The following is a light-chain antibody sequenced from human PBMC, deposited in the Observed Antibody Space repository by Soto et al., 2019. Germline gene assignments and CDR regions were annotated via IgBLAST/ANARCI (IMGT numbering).Light chain of an antibody. CDR1: QSISTY. CDR2: DAS. J-gene: IGKJ4*01. Sequence: DIQMTQSPSSLSASLGDRVTVTCRASQSISTYLNWYQQKPGKAPKLLIYDASNLETGVPSRFSGSGSGTDFTFTISSLQPEDIATYYCQQYDNLPLTFGGGTKVEIK. CDR3: QQYDNLPLT. V-gene: IGKV1-33*01.